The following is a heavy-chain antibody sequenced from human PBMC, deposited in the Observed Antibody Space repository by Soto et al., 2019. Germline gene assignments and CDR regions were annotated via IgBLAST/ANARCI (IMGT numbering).Heavy chain of an antibody. CDR1: GGSISSGDYY. V-gene: IGHV4-30-4*01. CDR3: ARRYSSGWYGGYYFDY. CDR2: IYYSGST. Sequence: QVQLQESGPGLVKPSQTLSLTCTVSGGSISSGDYYWSWIRQPPGKGLEWIGYIYYSGSTYYNPSLKSRVTISVDTSKNQFSLKLSSVTAADTAVYYCARRYSSGWYGGYYFDYWGQGTLVTVSS. J-gene: IGHJ4*02. D-gene: IGHD6-19*01.